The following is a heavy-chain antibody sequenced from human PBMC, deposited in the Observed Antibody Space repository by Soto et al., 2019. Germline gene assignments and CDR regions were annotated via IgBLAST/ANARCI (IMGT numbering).Heavy chain of an antibody. CDR2: ISAYNGKT. Sequence: QVQLVQSGTEVKTPGASVKVSCHASGYTFTNYGINWVRQAPGQGLEWMAWISAYNGKTHHAPFVQDRVTMTTESSTRTACLELTSLRSADTAVYYCARGVWNYRPCPLDSWGRGITVTVSS. D-gene: IGHD1-7*01. CDR3: ARGVWNYRPCPLDS. J-gene: IGHJ3*01. V-gene: IGHV1-18*04. CDR1: GYTFTNYG.